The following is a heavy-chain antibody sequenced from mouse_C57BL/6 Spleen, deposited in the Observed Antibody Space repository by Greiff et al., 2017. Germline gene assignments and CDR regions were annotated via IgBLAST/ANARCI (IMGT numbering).Heavy chain of an antibody. J-gene: IGHJ2*01. D-gene: IGHD2-14*01. V-gene: IGHV1-22*01. CDR1: GYTFTDYN. CDR3: ARDYYRGGYFDY. Sequence: EVQLQQSGPELVKPGASVKMSCKASGYTFTDYNMHWVKQSHGKSLEWIGYINPNNGGTSYNQKFKGKATLTVNKSSSTAYMELRSLTSKDYAVYSCARDYYRGGYFDYWGQGTTLTVSS. CDR2: INPNNGGT.